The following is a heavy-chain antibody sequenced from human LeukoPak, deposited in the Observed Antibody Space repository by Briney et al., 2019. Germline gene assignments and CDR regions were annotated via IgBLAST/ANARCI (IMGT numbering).Heavy chain of an antibody. Sequence: GGSLRLSCVASGFSSSNSWMSWVRQAPGKGLEWVANIKYNGREKDYVDSLKGRLTISRDNAKNSVYLEMSSLRVEDTAVYYCARDPNHGALDFWGQGTLVTVSS. CDR2: IKYNGREK. CDR1: GFSSSNSW. CDR3: ARDPNHGALDF. V-gene: IGHV3-7*01. D-gene: IGHD1-14*01. J-gene: IGHJ4*02.